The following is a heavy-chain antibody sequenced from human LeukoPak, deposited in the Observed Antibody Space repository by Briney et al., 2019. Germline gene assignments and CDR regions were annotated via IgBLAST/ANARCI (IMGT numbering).Heavy chain of an antibody. CDR1: GFTFSAAW. CDR3: VADLPGTNSPYFDY. D-gene: IGHD4/OR15-4a*01. J-gene: IGHJ4*02. Sequence: KTGGSLRLSCAASGFTFSAAWMNWVRQAPGKGLEWVGRIKSKSNGGTTDFAAPVRDRLTISRDDSKNTLNLQMDSLRTEDTAVYYCVADLPGTNSPYFDYWGQGTLVTVSS. CDR2: IKSKSNGGTT. V-gene: IGHV3-15*01.